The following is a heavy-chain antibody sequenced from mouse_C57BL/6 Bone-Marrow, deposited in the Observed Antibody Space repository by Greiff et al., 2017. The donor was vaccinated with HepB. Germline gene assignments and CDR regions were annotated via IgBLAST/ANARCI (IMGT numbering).Heavy chain of an antibody. Sequence: EVQLQQSGAELVRPGASVKLSCTASGFNIKDDYMHWVKQRPEQGLEWIGWIDPENGDTEYASKFQGKATITADTSSNTAYLQLSSRTSEDTAVYYCTTGTVVRGFAYWGQGTLVTVSA. CDR3: TTGTVVRGFAY. D-gene: IGHD1-1*01. V-gene: IGHV14-4*01. CDR1: GFNIKDDY. J-gene: IGHJ3*01. CDR2: IDPENGDT.